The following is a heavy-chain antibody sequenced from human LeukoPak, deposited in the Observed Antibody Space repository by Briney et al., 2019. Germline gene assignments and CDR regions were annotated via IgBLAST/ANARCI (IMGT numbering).Heavy chain of an antibody. CDR1: GYTCTSYG. Sequence: ASVKLSCKASGYTCTSYGNSWVRHAPGQGLEWMGWISVYNANTTYAQKLLSRVAMTTVTSTSTPYMELRSLRSDATAADYCAGVMERSLVRWENGGGSPCGERNLLTVSS. CDR3: AGVMERSLVRWENGGGSP. CDR2: ISVYNANT. J-gene: IGHJ5*02. D-gene: IGHD1-1*01. V-gene: IGHV1-18*01.